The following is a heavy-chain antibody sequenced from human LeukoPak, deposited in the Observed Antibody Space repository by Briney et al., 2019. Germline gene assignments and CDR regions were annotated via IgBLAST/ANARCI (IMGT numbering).Heavy chain of an antibody. CDR1: GGSFSSGAYY. CDR2: IYYSGTT. D-gene: IGHD2-15*01. J-gene: IGHJ3*02. Sequence: SQTLSLTCTVSGGSFSSGAYYWSWLRQHPGKGLEWIGYIYYSGTTYYNPSLKSPVTISVDTAKNQFSLKLSSVTAADTAVYHCARLPYCSGGSCYPGSDAFDIWGQGTMVTVSS. V-gene: IGHV4-31*02. CDR3: ARLPYCSGGSCYPGSDAFDI.